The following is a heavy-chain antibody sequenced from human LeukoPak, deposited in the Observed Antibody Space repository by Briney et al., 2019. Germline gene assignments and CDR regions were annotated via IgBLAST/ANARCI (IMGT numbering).Heavy chain of an antibody. CDR2: IHPGDSDT. V-gene: IGHV5-51*01. CDR1: GYNSGNSFTSYW. Sequence: GESLKISCKGSGYNSGNSFTSYWIAWVRQMPGKGLEWMGIIHPGDSDTRYSPSFQGQVTISADKSISTAYLQWSSLKASDSAMYYCARRVGYSGYAAQIDYWGQGTLVTVSS. J-gene: IGHJ4*02. CDR3: ARRVGYSGYAAQIDY. D-gene: IGHD5-12*01.